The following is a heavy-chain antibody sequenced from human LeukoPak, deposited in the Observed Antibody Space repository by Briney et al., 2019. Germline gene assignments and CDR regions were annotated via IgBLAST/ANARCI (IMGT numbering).Heavy chain of an antibody. J-gene: IGHJ4*02. CDR1: GFTFDGYS. Sequence: GRSLRLSCAASGFTFDGYSMHWVRQAPGKGLEWLSGIDWNSGSIGYADSVKGRFTISRDNAKNSLYLQMNSLRADDTAFYYCAKDFSVAATSYYFDFWGRGTLVTVSS. CDR3: AKDFSVAATSYYFDF. CDR2: IDWNSGSI. V-gene: IGHV3-9*01. D-gene: IGHD2-15*01.